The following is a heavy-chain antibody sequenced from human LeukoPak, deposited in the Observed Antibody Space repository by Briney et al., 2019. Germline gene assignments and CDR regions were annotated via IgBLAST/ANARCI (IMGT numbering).Heavy chain of an antibody. CDR1: GFTFSSYW. D-gene: IGHD3-22*01. J-gene: IGHJ4*02. CDR2: IEQDGSEK. V-gene: IGHV3-7*01. CDR3: AREQPYYYDSSGTALMAEIKYYFDY. Sequence: GGSLRLSCAASGFTFSSYWMSWVRQAPGKGLEWVANIEQDGSEKYYVDSVKGRFTISRDNAKNSLYLQMNSLRAEDTGVYYCAREQPYYYDSSGTALMAEIKYYFDYWGQGTLVTVSS.